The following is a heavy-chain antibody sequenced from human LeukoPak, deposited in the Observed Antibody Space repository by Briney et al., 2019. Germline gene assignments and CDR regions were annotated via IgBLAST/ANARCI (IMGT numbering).Heavy chain of an antibody. D-gene: IGHD3-16*01. V-gene: IGHV3-21*01. Sequence: GGSLRLSCAASGFTFSSYSMNWVRQAPGKGLEWVSSISSSSSYTYYADSVKGRFTISRDNSKNTLYLQMNSLRAEDTAVYYCAGEGGDNIWGNDFDYWGQGTLVTVSS. CDR2: ISSSSSYT. CDR3: AGEGGDNIWGNDFDY. J-gene: IGHJ4*02. CDR1: GFTFSSYS.